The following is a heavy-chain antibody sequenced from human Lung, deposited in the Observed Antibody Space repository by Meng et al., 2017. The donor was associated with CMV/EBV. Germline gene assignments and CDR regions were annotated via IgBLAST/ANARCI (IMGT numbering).Heavy chain of an antibody. D-gene: IGHD3-22*01. CDR3: ARVSGHLITMILYYFDS. CDR1: GYTFTSYG. Sequence: SVXVSXXASGYTFTSYGISWVRQAAGQGLEWMGWISTYNDNTNYAQKLQDRVTMTTDTSTSTAYMELRSLRSDDTAVYYCARVSGHLITMILYYFDSWGQGXLVTVSS. V-gene: IGHV1-18*01. CDR2: ISTYNDNT. J-gene: IGHJ4*02.